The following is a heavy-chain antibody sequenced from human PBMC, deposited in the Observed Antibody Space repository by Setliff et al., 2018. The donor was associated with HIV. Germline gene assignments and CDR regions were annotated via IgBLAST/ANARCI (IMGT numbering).Heavy chain of an antibody. V-gene: IGHV2-70*12. D-gene: IGHD6-13*01. CDR3: AHSTAAAAFDY. CDR2: IDWDDDK. CDR1: GFSLSTSGVG. J-gene: IGHJ4*02. Sequence: SGPTLVNPHRPLTLTCTFSGFSLSTSGVGVGWIRQPPGKALEWPARIDWDDDKYYSTSLKTRLTISKDTSKNQVVLTMTNMDPVDTATYYCAHSTAAAAFDYWGQGTLVTVSS.